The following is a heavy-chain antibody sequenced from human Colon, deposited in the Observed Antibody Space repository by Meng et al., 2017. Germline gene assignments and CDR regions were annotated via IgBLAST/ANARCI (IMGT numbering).Heavy chain of an antibody. CDR1: GFTFSSHA. D-gene: IGHD3-16*01. V-gene: IGHV3-23*01. CDR2: ISGSGGNT. CDR3: VKDHSYYETLGGFDY. J-gene: IGHJ4*02. Sequence: GESLKISCAASGFTFSSHAMSWVRQAPGKGLEWVSSISGSGGNTYYADSVKGRFTISRDTSRNTLFLQMNSLRAGDTAVYYCVKDHSYYETLGGFDYWGQGTLVTVSS.